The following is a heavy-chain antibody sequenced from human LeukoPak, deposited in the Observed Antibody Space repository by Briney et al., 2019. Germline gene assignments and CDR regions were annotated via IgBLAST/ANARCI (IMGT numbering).Heavy chain of an antibody. J-gene: IGHJ4*02. D-gene: IGHD3-3*01. CDR3: ARDRAWNYFDY. Sequence: PGRSPRLSCAPSGFTFSRHGMHWVRQAPGKGLEWVAIISNDGSRKYYAHSVEGRFTISRDNSKNTLYLQMDSLRAEDTAVYYCARDRAWNYFDYWGQGTLVTVSS. CDR1: GFTFSRHG. CDR2: ISNDGSRK. V-gene: IGHV3-30*03.